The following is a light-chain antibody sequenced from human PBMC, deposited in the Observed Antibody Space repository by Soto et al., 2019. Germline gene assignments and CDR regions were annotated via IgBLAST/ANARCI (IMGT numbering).Light chain of an antibody. J-gene: IGKJ4*01. V-gene: IGKV3-11*01. CDR2: DAS. CDR3: QQRSDWPST. Sequence: EIVLTQSPATLSLSPVERATLSCRASQSVRRYLAWYQQKPGQAPRLLIYDASNRAPGIPARFSGSGSGTDFTLTISSLEPEDFAVYYCQQRSDWPSTFGGGTKLQIK. CDR1: QSVRRY.